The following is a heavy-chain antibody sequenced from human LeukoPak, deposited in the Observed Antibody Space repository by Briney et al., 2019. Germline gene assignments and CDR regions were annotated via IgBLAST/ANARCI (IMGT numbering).Heavy chain of an antibody. J-gene: IGHJ4*02. Sequence: GGSLRLSCAASGFTFSSYGMHWVRQAPGKGREWVAVIWYDGTNKYYADSVKGRFTISRDNSENTLYLQMNSLRAEDTAVYYCARIGGDRDPFDYWGQGTLVTVSS. CDR2: IWYDGTNK. CDR3: ARIGGDRDPFDY. CDR1: GFTFSSYG. V-gene: IGHV3-33*01. D-gene: IGHD2-21*02.